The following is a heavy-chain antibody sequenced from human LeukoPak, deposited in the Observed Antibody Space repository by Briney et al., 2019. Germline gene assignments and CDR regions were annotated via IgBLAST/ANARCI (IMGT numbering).Heavy chain of an antibody. CDR1: GFFLGDHA. D-gene: IGHD1-14*01. J-gene: IGHJ6*02. CDR2: IRSKAYGGTA. V-gene: IGHV3-49*04. Sequence: GGSLRLSCTASGFFLGDHAISWVRQAPGKGLEWISLIRSKAYGGTADYAASVQGRFTISRDASKTIVYLQMNSLRAEDTAVYYCTRAELNRGEPTHYYHGMGVWGQGTTVTVSS. CDR3: TRAELNRGEPTHYYHGMGV.